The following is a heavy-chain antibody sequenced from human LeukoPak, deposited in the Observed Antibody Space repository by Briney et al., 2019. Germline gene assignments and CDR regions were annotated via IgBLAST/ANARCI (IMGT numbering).Heavy chain of an antibody. J-gene: IGHJ4*02. CDR1: GFPFSSYG. V-gene: IGHV3-33*01. CDR3: ASRVYQSDY. D-gene: IGHD6-19*01. CDR2: IWYDGSNK. Sequence: GGSLRLSCAASGFPFSSYGMHWVRQAPGKGLEWVAVIWYDGSNKYYAHSVKGRFTISRDNSKNTLYLQMNSLRAEDTAVYYCASRVYQSDYWGQGTLVTVSS.